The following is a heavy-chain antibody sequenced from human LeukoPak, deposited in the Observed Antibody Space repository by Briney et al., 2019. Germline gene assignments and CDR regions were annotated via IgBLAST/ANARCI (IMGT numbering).Heavy chain of an antibody. D-gene: IGHD6-6*01. V-gene: IGHV1-69*05. Sequence: ASVKVSCKASGGTFSSYAISWVRQAPGQGLEWMGRIIPIFGTANYAQKFQGRATITTDESTSTAYMELSSLRSEDTAVYYCATKRAGSSSTYYYYYMDVWGKGTTVTVSS. CDR3: ATKRAGSSSTYYYYYMDV. J-gene: IGHJ6*03. CDR2: IIPIFGTA. CDR1: GGTFSSYA.